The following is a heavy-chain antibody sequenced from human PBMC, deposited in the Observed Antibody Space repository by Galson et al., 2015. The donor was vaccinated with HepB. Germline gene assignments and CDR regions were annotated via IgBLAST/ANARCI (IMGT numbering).Heavy chain of an antibody. CDR1: GYTFTDYH. CDR2: VDPEDGET. J-gene: IGHJ3*02. CDR3: ATDSLVQGVFSFDI. Sequence: VKVSCKVSGYTFTDYHMHWVQQAPGKGLEWMGLVDPEDGETIYAEKFQGRVTITADTSTDTAYMELSSLRSEDTAVYYCATDSLVQGVFSFDIWGQGTMVTVSS. V-gene: IGHV1-69-2*01. D-gene: IGHD3-10*01.